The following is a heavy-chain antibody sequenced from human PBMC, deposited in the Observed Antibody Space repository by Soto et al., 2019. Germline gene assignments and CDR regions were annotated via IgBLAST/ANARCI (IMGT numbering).Heavy chain of an antibody. J-gene: IGHJ5*02. V-gene: IGHV1-46*01. CDR2: VNPSVNST. D-gene: IGHD5-18*01. CDR3: ARERYSYGSKWFDP. Sequence: ASVEVSCKASGYPFTAYYIHWIRQELGQGLQWMGRVNPSVNSTTYAEKFQGRVTVTWDTSTSTVFLEMISLRSEDSALYYCARERYSYGSKWFDPWGQGTLVTVSS. CDR1: GYPFTAYY.